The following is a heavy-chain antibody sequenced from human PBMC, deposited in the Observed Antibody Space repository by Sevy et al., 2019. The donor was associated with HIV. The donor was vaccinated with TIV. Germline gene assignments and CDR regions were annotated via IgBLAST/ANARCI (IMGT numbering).Heavy chain of an antibody. V-gene: IGHV1-18*01. CDR1: GYTFTSYG. Sequence: ASVKVSCKASGYTFTSYGISWVRQAPGHGLEWMGWISAYNGNTNYAQKLQGRVTMTTDTSTSTAYMELRSLRSDDTAVYYCARDPFYGSGSYPNYYYYYGMDVWGQGTTVTVSS. D-gene: IGHD3-10*01. CDR2: ISAYNGNT. CDR3: ARDPFYGSGSYPNYYYYYGMDV. J-gene: IGHJ6*02.